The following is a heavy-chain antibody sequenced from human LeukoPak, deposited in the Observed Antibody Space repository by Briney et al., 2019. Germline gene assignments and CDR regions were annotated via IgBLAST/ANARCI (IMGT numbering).Heavy chain of an antibody. CDR1: GFTFSSYA. D-gene: IGHD3-22*01. CDR3: ARAYYYDTSGYQGYYFDY. Sequence: GGSLRLSCAASGFTFSSYAMHWVRQAPGKGLESVSAISSDESSTYYANSVKARFTISRDNSKKMLYLQMGSLRAEDMAVYYCARAYYYDTSGYQGYYFDYWGQGTLVTVSS. V-gene: IGHV3-64*01. CDR2: ISSDESST. J-gene: IGHJ4*02.